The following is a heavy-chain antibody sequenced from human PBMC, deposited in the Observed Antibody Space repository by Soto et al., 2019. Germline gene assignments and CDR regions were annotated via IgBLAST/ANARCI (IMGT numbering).Heavy chain of an antibody. V-gene: IGHV3-23*01. CDR3: AKQEGVWGRYRYIDY. J-gene: IGHJ4*02. Sequence: EVQLLESGGGLVQPGGSLRLSCAASGFTFSSYAMSWVRQAPGKGLEWVSAISGSGGSTYYADSVKGRFTISRDNSKNTLYLQMNSLRGEDTAVDYCAKQEGVWGRYRYIDYWGQGTLVTVSS. CDR2: ISGSGGST. D-gene: IGHD3-16*02. CDR1: GFTFSSYA.